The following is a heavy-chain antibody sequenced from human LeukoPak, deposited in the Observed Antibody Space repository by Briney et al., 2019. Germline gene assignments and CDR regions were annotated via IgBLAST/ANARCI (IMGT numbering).Heavy chain of an antibody. CDR1: GFAFSSCG. V-gene: IGHV3-30*02. D-gene: IGHD3-10*01. CDR3: AKHRGVGFGEV. CDR2: IRSDGSNK. Sequence: PGGSLRLSCIESGFAFSSCGMHWVRQAPGKGLEWVAFIRSDGSNKYYADSVKGRFTISRDNSKNTLYLQLDSLRAEDTAVYYCAKHRGVGFGEVWGQGTLVTVSS. J-gene: IGHJ4*02.